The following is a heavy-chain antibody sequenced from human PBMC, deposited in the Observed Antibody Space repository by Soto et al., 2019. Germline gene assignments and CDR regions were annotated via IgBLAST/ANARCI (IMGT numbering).Heavy chain of an antibody. CDR2: INSDGIIT. CDR3: AKDATYYYDSSGYYYDY. CDR1: GFTFSTYW. V-gene: IGHV3-74*01. D-gene: IGHD3-22*01. Sequence: GGSLRLSCAASGFTFSTYWMHWVRQAPGKGLVWVSRINSDGIITNYADSVRGRFTISRDNAKNTLYLQMNSLRAEDTAVYYCAKDATYYYDSSGYYYDYWGQGTLVTVSS. J-gene: IGHJ4*02.